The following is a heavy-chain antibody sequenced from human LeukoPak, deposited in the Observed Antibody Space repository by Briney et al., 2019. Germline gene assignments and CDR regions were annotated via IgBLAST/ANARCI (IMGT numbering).Heavy chain of an antibody. CDR2: TKPDSGAT. CDR3: ARDHDYGPDY. V-gene: IGHV1-2*02. J-gene: IGHJ4*02. Sequence: GASLKVSCKASGYTFTVHYLHWLRQAPGQGLEWMGWTKPDSGATNFAQNFQGRVTMTSDTSINTAYMELSSLTSDDTAMYYCARDHDYGPDYWGQGTLVTVSA. D-gene: IGHD4/OR15-4a*01. CDR1: GYTFTVHY.